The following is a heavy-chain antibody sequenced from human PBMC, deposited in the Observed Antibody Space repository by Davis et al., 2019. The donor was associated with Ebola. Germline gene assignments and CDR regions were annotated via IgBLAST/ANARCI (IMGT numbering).Heavy chain of an antibody. Sequence: GGSLRLSCAASGFSFSTYDMHWVRQATGKGLEWVSAIGTAGDTYYPGSVKGRFTISRENAKTSLYLQMNSLGAGDTAVYYCARGVAGRVRGVPWAMDVWGQGTTVTVSS. CDR2: IGTAGDT. CDR3: ARGVAGRVRGVPWAMDV. D-gene: IGHD3-10*01. J-gene: IGHJ6*02. CDR1: GFSFSTYD. V-gene: IGHV3-13*01.